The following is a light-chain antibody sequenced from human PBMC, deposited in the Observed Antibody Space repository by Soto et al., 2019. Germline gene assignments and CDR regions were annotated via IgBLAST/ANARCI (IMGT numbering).Light chain of an antibody. Sequence: EIVLTQSPGTLSVSPGERATLSCRASQTVRSSSLAWYQHKPGQAPRLLIYGASGRATGIPDKFSGSGSGTDFTLTISRLEPEDFEVYYCQQYGISPYTFGQGTKLEI. CDR3: QQYGISPYT. CDR1: QTVRSSS. CDR2: GAS. V-gene: IGKV3-20*01. J-gene: IGKJ2*01.